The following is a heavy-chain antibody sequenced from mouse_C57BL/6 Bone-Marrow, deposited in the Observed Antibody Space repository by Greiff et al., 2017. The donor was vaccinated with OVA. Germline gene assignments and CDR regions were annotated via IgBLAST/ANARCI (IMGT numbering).Heavy chain of an antibody. Sequence: QVQLQQPGAELVKPGASVKLSCKASGYTFTSYWMQWVQQRPGQGLEWIGEIDPSDSYTNYNQKFKGKATLTVDTSSSTAYMQLSSLTSEDSAVYYCARHDGSSYGFAYWGQGTLVTVSA. CDR2: IDPSDSYT. D-gene: IGHD1-1*01. CDR3: ARHDGSSYGFAY. CDR1: GYTFTSYW. J-gene: IGHJ3*01. V-gene: IGHV1-50*01.